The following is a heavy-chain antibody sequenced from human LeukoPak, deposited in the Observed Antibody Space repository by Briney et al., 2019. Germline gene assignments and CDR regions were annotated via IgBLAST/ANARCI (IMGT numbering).Heavy chain of an antibody. CDR2: IYYSGST. J-gene: IGHJ6*02. CDR3: ASQNNYYHGLDV. CDR1: GGSISSYH. Sequence: SETLSLTCTVAGGSISSYHWSWIRQPPGKGLEWIGHIYYSGSTNYNPSLRSRVTISLDTSKKQFPLKVSSVTAADTAVYYCASQNNYYHGLDVWGQGTTVSVSS. V-gene: IGHV4-59*08.